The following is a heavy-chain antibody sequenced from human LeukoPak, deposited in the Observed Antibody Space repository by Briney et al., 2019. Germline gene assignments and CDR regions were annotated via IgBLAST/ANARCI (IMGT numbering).Heavy chain of an antibody. V-gene: IGHV4-61*01. CDR2: IYYSGST. CDR3: ARGASYNWNLYYYYYYMDV. Sequence: PSETLSLTCTVSGGSVSTGSDFLSWIRQPPGKGLEWSGYIYYSGSTNYNPSLKSRVTISVDRSKNQFSLKLSSVTAADTAVYYCARGASYNWNLYYYYYYMDVWGKGTTVTVSS. CDR1: GGSVSTGSDF. D-gene: IGHD1-20*01. J-gene: IGHJ6*03.